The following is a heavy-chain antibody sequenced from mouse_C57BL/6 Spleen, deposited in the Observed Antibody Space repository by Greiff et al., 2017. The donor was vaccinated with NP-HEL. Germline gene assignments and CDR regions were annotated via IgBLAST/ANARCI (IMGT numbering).Heavy chain of an antibody. Sequence: EVMLVESGGGLVKPGGSLKLSCAASGFTFSDYGMHWVRQAPEKGLEWVAYISSGSSTIYYADTVKGRFTISRDNAKNTLFLQMTSLRSEDTAMYYCARGGLRHAMDYWGQGTSVTVSS. D-gene: IGHD2-2*01. V-gene: IGHV5-17*01. CDR2: ISSGSSTI. J-gene: IGHJ4*01. CDR1: GFTFSDYG. CDR3: ARGGLRHAMDY.